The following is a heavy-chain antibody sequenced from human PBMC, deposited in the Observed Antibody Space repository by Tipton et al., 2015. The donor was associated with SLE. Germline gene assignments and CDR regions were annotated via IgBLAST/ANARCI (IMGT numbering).Heavy chain of an antibody. Sequence: GLVKPSQTLSLTCAISGDSVSSNSAAWNWIRQSPSRGLEWLGRTYYRSKWYSDYAVSVKSRITINPDTSKNQFSLHLNSVTPEDTAVYYCARETWRGFYYYYYMDVWGKGTTVTVSS. J-gene: IGHJ6*03. CDR1: GDSVSSNSAA. D-gene: IGHD3-10*01. CDR3: ARETWRGFYYYYYMDV. CDR2: TYYRSKWYS. V-gene: IGHV6-1*01.